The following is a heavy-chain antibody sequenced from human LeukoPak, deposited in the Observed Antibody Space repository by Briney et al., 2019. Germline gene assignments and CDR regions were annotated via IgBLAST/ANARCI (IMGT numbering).Heavy chain of an antibody. Sequence: PGGSLRLSCAASGFTFSSYAMSWVRQAPGKGLEWVSSISGSGVTTYYADSVKGRFTISRDNSKSTLYLQMNSLRAEDTAVYYCAREVGYADYWGQGTPVTVSS. CDR3: AREVGYADY. CDR2: ISGSGVTT. V-gene: IGHV3-23*01. CDR1: GFTFSSYA. D-gene: IGHD2-8*01. J-gene: IGHJ4*02.